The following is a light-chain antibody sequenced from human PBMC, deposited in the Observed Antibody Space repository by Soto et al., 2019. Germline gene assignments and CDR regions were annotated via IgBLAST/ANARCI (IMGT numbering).Light chain of an antibody. CDR1: QSINTW. CDR3: QQYNSHSSYT. CDR2: KAS. Sequence: DIQMTQSPSTLSASVGDRVTITCRASQSINTWLAWYQQKPGKAPKLLIYKASSLGSGVPSRFSGSGSGTEFTLTISSLQPDDFAIYYCQQYNSHSSYTFGQGTKLELK. V-gene: IGKV1-5*03. J-gene: IGKJ2*01.